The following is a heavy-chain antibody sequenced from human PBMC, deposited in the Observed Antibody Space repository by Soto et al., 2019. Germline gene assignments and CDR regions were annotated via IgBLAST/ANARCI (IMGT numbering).Heavy chain of an antibody. D-gene: IGHD3-22*01. CDR1: GGSMSRGGYY. CDR3: ARGGTGDRSGYYPWAFDI. V-gene: IGHV4-31*03. Sequence: SEALCLRCTVSGGSMSRGGYYGSWIRQHPGKGLEWIGYIYYSGSTYYNPSLKSRVTISVDTSKNQFSLKLSSVTAADTAVYYCARGGTGDRSGYYPWAFDIWGQGTMVTVS. J-gene: IGHJ3*02. CDR2: IYYSGST.